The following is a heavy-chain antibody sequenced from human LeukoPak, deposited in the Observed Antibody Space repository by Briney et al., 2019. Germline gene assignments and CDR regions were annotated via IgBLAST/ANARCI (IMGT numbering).Heavy chain of an antibody. V-gene: IGHV3-21*01. CDR1: GFTFSSYS. J-gene: IGHJ4*02. CDR3: ARAAGIPYYFDY. CDR2: ISSSSSYI. Sequence: GGSLRLSRAASGFTFSSYSMNWVRQAPGKGLGWVSSISSSSSYIYYADSVKGRFTISRYNAKNSLYLQMNSLRAEDTAVYYCARAAGIPYYFDYWGQGTLVTVSS. D-gene: IGHD2-2*02.